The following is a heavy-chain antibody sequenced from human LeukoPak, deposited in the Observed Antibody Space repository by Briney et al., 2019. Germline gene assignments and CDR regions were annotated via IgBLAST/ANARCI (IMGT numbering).Heavy chain of an antibody. CDR2: IYYSGSA. D-gene: IGHD4-17*01. CDR3: ARGTITTVTDS. J-gene: IGHJ4*02. V-gene: IGHV4-31*11. CDR1: GDSISSGVYY. Sequence: SQTLSLTCAVSGDSISSGVYYWSWIRQHPRKGLEWIGYIYYSGSAYYNPSLKSRVTISVDTSKNQFSLKLSSVTAADTAVYYCARGTITTVTDSWGPGTLVTVSS.